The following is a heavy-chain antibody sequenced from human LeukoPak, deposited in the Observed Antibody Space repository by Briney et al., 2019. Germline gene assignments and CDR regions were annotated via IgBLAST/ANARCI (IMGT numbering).Heavy chain of an antibody. CDR2: IYYSGST. J-gene: IGHJ3*02. V-gene: IGHV4-39*01. D-gene: IGHD6-13*01. Sequence: SETLSLTCTVSGGSISSSSYYWGWIRQPPGKGLEWIGSIYYSGSTYYNPSLKSRVTISVDTSKNQFSLKLSSVTAADTAVYYCARSSSIAAAQIDAFDIWGQGTMVTVSS. CDR3: ARSSSIAAAQIDAFDI. CDR1: GGSISSSSYY.